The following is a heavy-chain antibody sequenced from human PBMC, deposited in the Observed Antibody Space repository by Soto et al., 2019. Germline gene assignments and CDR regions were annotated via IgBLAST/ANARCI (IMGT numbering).Heavy chain of an antibody. CDR2: IKGDGSET. Sequence: VGSLRLSCAASGFTFSSYWMHWVRQAPGKGLVWVSRIKGDGSETNYADSVKGRFTISRDNAKNTLYLQLNSLRAEDTAVYYCLRGNSGYGNFDYWGQGTRVTVSS. CDR1: GFTFSSYW. J-gene: IGHJ4*02. CDR3: LRGNSGYGNFDY. V-gene: IGHV3-74*01. D-gene: IGHD5-12*01.